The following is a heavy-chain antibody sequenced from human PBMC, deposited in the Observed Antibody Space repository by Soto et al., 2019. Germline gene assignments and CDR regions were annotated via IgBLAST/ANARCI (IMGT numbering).Heavy chain of an antibody. J-gene: IGHJ4*02. V-gene: IGHV3-49*03. Sequence: PGGSLRLSCTASGFTFGDYAMSWFRQAPGKGLEWVGFIRSKAYGGTTEYAASVKGRFTISRDDSKSIAYLQMNSLKTEDTAVYYCTSHDYYDSSGYSIDYWGQGTLVTVSS. CDR3: TSHDYYDSSGYSIDY. CDR2: IRSKAYGGTT. D-gene: IGHD3-22*01. CDR1: GFTFGDYA.